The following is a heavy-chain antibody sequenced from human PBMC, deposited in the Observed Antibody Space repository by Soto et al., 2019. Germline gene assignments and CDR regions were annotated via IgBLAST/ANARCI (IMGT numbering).Heavy chain of an antibody. V-gene: IGHV5-51*01. J-gene: IGHJ3*02. Sequence: GESLKISCKGSGYSFTSYWIGWVRQMPGKGLEWMGIIYPGDSDTRYSPSFQGQVTISADKSISTAYLQWSSLKASDTAMYYCARDSISSSSSRDAFDIWGLGTMVTVSS. CDR2: IYPGDSDT. D-gene: IGHD6-6*01. CDR1: GYSFTSYW. CDR3: ARDSISSSSSRDAFDI.